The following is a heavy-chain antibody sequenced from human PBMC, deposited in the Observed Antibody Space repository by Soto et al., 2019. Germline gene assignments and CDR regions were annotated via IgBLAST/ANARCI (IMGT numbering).Heavy chain of an antibody. CDR3: ARQIYYSDNGHNFQYYSDS. V-gene: IGHV5-10-1*01. CDR1: GYSFAGCW. Sequence: EESLTISCKGSGYSFAGCWITWVRQKPGKGLEWMGRIDPSDSQTYYSPSFRGHVTISVTKSITTVFLQWSSLRASDTAMYYCARQIYYSDNGHNFQYYSDSLRQGTPVTVS. CDR2: IDPSDSQT. D-gene: IGHD3-22*01. J-gene: IGHJ4*02.